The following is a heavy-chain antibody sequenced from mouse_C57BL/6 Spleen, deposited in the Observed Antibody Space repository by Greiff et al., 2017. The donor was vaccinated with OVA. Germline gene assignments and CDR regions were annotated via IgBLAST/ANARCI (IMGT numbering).Heavy chain of an antibody. V-gene: IGHV1-64*01. CDR2: IHPNSGST. CDR1: GYTFTSYW. J-gene: IGHJ3*01. CDR3: ARCPDYYGSFAWFAY. D-gene: IGHD1-1*01. Sequence: VQLQQPGAELVKPGASVKLSCKASGYTFTSYWMHWVKQRPGQGLEWIGMIHPNSGSTNYNEKFKSKATLTVDKSSSTAYMQLSSLTSEDSAVYYCARCPDYYGSFAWFAYWGQGTLVTVSA.